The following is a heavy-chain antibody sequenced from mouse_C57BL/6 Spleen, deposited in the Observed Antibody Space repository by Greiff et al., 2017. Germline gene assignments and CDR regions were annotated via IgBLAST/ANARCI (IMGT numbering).Heavy chain of an antibody. CDR1: GFTFSSYG. Sequence: EVLLVESGGDLVKPGGSLKLSCAASGFTFSSYGMSWVRQTPDKRLEWVATISSGGSYPYYPASVKGRFTISRDNAKNNLYLQMSSLKSEDTAMYYCARLMITTGDYFDYWGQGTTLTVSA. V-gene: IGHV5-6*01. CDR2: ISSGGSYP. J-gene: IGHJ2*01. D-gene: IGHD2-4*01. CDR3: ARLMITTGDYFDY.